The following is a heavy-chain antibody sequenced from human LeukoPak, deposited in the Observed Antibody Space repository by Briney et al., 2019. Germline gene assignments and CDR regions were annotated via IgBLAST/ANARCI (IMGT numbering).Heavy chain of an antibody. D-gene: IGHD3-10*01. CDR1: GFTFSNAW. CDR2: IKGKTDGGTT. J-gene: IGHJ4*02. CDR3: TTITMVPY. V-gene: IGHV3-15*01. Sequence: KSGGSLRLSCAASGFTFSNAWMSWVRQAPGKGLEWVGRIKGKTDGGTTDYAAPVKGRFTISRDDSKNTLYLQMNSLKTEDTAVYYCTTITMVPYWGQGTLVTVSS.